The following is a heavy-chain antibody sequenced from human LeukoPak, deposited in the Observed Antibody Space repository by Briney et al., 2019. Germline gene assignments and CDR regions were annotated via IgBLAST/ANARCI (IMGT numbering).Heavy chain of an antibody. J-gene: IGHJ4*02. CDR1: GFTFSSYW. Sequence: GGSLRLSCAASGFTFSSYWMHWVRQAPGKGLVWVSDINSDGSSTSYADSVKGRFTISRDNAKNSLYLQMNSLRAEDTAVYYCARDQYSSSWFDYWGQGTLVTVSS. CDR3: ARDQYSSSWFDY. V-gene: IGHV3-74*01. CDR2: INSDGSST. D-gene: IGHD6-13*01.